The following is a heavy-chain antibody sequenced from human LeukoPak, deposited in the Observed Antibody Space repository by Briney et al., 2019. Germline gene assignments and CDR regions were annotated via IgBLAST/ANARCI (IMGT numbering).Heavy chain of an antibody. V-gene: IGHV1-18*01. J-gene: IGHJ4*02. CDR3: ARVNIASGSYYASGY. CDR2: ISAYNGNT. D-gene: IGHD1-26*01. CDR1: GYTFTSNG. Sequence: EASVKVSCKASGYTFTSNGISWLRQAPGQGLEWMGWISAYNGNTNYAQKLQGRVTITTDTSTSTAYMELRSLRSDDTAVYYCARVNIASGSYYASGYWGQGTLVTVSS.